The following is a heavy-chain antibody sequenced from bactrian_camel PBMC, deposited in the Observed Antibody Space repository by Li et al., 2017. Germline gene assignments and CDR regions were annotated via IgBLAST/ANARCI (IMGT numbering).Heavy chain of an antibody. D-gene: IGHD3*01. V-gene: IGHV3S1*01. CDR1: GAGFRTYC. CDR3: VRAGGVRSLYFAS. CDR2: IDEDGVTI. Sequence: VQLVESGGGSVQAGGSLRLSCSASGAGFRTYCMGWFRQAPGKTRVGVATIDEDGVTIYAPSVKGRATCSRDNAKNTLYLQLNALKSEDTARYFCVRAGGVRSLYFASWGQGTQVTVS. J-gene: IGHJ6*01.